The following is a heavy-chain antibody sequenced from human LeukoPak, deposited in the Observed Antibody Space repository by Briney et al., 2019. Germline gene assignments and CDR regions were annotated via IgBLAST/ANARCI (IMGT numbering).Heavy chain of an antibody. D-gene: IGHD6-19*01. CDR2: ISGSGGST. V-gene: IGHV3-23*01. J-gene: IGHJ4*02. Sequence: PGGSLRLSRAASGFTFSSYAMSWVRQAPGKGLEWVSAISGSGGSTYYADSVKGRFTISRDNSKNTLYLQMNSLRAEDTAVYYCAKDLSAVAGTGTDYWGQGTLVTVSS. CDR1: GFTFSSYA. CDR3: AKDLSAVAGTGTDY.